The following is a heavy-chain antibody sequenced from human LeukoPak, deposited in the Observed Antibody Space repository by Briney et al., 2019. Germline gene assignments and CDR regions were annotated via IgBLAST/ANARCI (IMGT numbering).Heavy chain of an antibody. J-gene: IGHJ4*02. CDR1: GFTFSGSA. D-gene: IGHD2-21*02. Sequence: PGGSLRLSCAASGFTFSGSAMHWVRQASGKGLEWVSRIRSKADTYATAYGASVKGRFTISRDDSKNTAYLQMSSLKTEDTAVYYCTRVPQHIVVVTATYFDYWGQGTLVTVSS. V-gene: IGHV3-73*01. CDR2: IRSKADTYAT. CDR3: TRVPQHIVVVTATYFDY.